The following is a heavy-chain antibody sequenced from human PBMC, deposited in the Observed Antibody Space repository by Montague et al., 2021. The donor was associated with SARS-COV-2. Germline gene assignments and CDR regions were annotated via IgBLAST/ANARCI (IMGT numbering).Heavy chain of an antibody. CDR3: ARDQNYGMDV. CDR1: GFTFSTYG. J-gene: IGHJ6*02. CDR2: IHGRGDGT. V-gene: IGHV3-23*01. Sequence: RRLSCAASGFTFSTYGMYWVRQPPGKGLEWVSEIHGRGDGTYYADSVKGRFTISRDNSKNTLYLQMNSLRGEDTAVYYCARDQNYGMDVWGQGTTVIVSS.